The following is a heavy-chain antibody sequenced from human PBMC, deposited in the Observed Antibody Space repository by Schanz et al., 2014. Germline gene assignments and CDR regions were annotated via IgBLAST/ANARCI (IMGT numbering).Heavy chain of an antibody. CDR3: AKARRKSNCSGGRCFHYSYYGMDV. CDR2: ISASGGST. J-gene: IGHJ6*02. Sequence: EVQLLESGGGLVQPGGPLRLSCAASGFTFSSYAMSWVRQAPGKGLEWVSTISASGGSTYYADSVKGRFTISRDNSKNILYLQMNSLRAEDTAVYYCAKARRKSNCSGGRCFHYSYYGMDVWGQGTTVTVSS. D-gene: IGHD2-15*01. CDR1: GFTFSSYA. V-gene: IGHV3-23*01.